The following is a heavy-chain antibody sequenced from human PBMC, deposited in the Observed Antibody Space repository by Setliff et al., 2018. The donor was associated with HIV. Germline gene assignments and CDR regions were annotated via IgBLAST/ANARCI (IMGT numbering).Heavy chain of an antibody. D-gene: IGHD3-16*02. CDR3: ARVSMGGGVIHYYNYGMDV. Sequence: SETLSLTCTVSGDSISSDSFFWSWIRQPAGKGLEWIGRIYTSGGTNYNPSLKSRVTISIDTSKNQFSVKLTSVTAADTAVYYCARVSMGGGVIHYYNYGMDVWGQGTTVTVCS. CDR1: GDSISSDSFF. V-gene: IGHV4-61*02. J-gene: IGHJ6*02. CDR2: IYTSGGT.